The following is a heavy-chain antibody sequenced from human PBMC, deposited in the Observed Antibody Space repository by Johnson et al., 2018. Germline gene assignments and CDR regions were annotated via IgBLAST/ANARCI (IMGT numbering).Heavy chain of an antibody. J-gene: IGHJ6*02. CDR3: ARDGPHSGGYGMDV. V-gene: IGHV3-21*01. CDR2: LSSSSSYI. Sequence: EVQLVESGGGLVKPGGSLRLSCAASGFTFSSYSMNWVRQAPGKGLEWVSSLSSSSSYIYYADSVKGRFTISRDNSKNTLYLQMNSLRAEDTAVYYCARDGPHSGGYGMDVWGQGTTVTVSS. D-gene: IGHD4-23*01. CDR1: GFTFSSYS.